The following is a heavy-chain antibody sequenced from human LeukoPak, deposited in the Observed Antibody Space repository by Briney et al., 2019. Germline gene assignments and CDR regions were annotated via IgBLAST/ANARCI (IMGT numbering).Heavy chain of an antibody. D-gene: IGHD3-16*02. J-gene: IGHJ5*02. CDR2: INPNSGGT. CDR1: GYTFTGYY. V-gene: IGHV1-2*02. CDR3: ASGITFGGVIVTGWFDP. Sequence: ATVKVSCKASGYTFTGYYMHWVRQAPGQGLEWMGWINPNSGGTNYAQKFQGRVTMTRDTSINTAYMELSRLRSDDTAVYYCASGITFGGVIVTGWFDPWGQGTLVTVSS.